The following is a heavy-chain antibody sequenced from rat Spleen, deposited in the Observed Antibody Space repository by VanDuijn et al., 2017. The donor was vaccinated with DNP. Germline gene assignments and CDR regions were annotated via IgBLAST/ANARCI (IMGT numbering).Heavy chain of an antibody. J-gene: IGHJ2*01. CDR3: ARHILPLRVWDY. V-gene: IGHV5-22*01. Sequence: EVQLVESGGGLVQPGRSLKLSCAASGFTFSDYYMAWVRQAPSKGLEWVAYISYDGRSAYNGDSVKGRFTISRDNAKSNLYLQMNSLRSEDMATYYCARHILPLRVWDYWGQGVKVTVSS. CDR1: GFTFSDYY. D-gene: IGHD1-4*01. CDR2: ISYDGRSA.